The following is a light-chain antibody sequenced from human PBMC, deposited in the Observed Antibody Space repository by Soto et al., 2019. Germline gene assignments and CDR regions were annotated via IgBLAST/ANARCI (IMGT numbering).Light chain of an antibody. J-gene: IGLJ1*01. V-gene: IGLV2-8*01. CDR3: SSYAGSKNFV. CDR1: SSDVGGYNY. CDR2: EVS. Sequence: QSALAQPPSASGSPGQSVTISCTGTSSDVGGYNYVSWYQQHPGKAPKLMIYEVSERPSGVPDRFSGSKSSNMASLTVSGLQAEDEAAYYCSSYAGSKNFVFGTGTKV.